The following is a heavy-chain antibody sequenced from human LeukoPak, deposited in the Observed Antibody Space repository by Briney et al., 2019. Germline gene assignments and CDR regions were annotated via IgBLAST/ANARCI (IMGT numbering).Heavy chain of an antibody. CDR2: INWNGGST. CDR1: GFTFDDYG. D-gene: IGHD1-7*01. V-gene: IGHV3-20*04. J-gene: IGHJ4*02. Sequence: GGSLRLSCAASGFTFDDYGMSWVRQAPGKGLEWVSGINWNGGSTGYADSVKGRFTISRDNTKNTLYLQLNSLRAEDTAVYYCATGNYNRPFDYWGQGTLVTVSS. CDR3: ATGNYNRPFDY.